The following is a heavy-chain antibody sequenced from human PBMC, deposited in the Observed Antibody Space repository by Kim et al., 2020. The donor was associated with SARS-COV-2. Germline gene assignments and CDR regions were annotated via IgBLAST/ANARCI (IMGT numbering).Heavy chain of an antibody. J-gene: IGHJ3*02. V-gene: IGHV3-53*04. D-gene: IGHD6-13*01. CDR1: GFTVSSYH. CDR2: IYSGDTT. CDR3: ARVPSPYSNNWLTDDDAFDI. Sequence: GGSLRLSCAASGFTVSSYHMSWVRQAPGKGLEWVSVIYSGDTTYYADSVKGRFTISRHNSKNTLYLQMNSLRSEDTAVYYCARVPSPYSNNWLTDDDAFDIWGQGTMVTVSS.